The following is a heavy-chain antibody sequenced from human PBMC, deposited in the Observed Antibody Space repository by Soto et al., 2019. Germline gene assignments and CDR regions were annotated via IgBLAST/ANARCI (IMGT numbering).Heavy chain of an antibody. CDR1: GFPFSSYG. Sequence: QVQLVESGGGVVQPGRSLRLSCAASGFPFSSYGMHWVRQAPGKGLEWVAVISYDGTNKYYADSVKGRFTISRDNSKNTLYLQMSSLRAEDTAVYYCAKTVTAIYYEYYGMDVWGQGTTVTVSS. CDR3: AKTVTAIYYEYYGMDV. D-gene: IGHD2-21*02. J-gene: IGHJ6*02. V-gene: IGHV3-30*18. CDR2: ISYDGTNK.